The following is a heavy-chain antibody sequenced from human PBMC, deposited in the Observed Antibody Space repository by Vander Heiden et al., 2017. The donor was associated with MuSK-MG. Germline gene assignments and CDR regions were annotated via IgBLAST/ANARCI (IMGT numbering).Heavy chain of an antibody. D-gene: IGHD3-22*01. Sequence: QVQLVQSGAEVKKPGASVKVSCKGSGFTFASYAINWVRRAPGQRLTWMGWINAGNGDTKYPQEFQGRVTISRDTSASTAYMELSGLRSEDTAVYYCARDRGFGSSAYHDYWGQGTLVTVSS. CDR2: INAGNGDT. CDR3: ARDRGFGSSAYHDY. CDR1: GFTFASYA. J-gene: IGHJ4*02. V-gene: IGHV1-3*01.